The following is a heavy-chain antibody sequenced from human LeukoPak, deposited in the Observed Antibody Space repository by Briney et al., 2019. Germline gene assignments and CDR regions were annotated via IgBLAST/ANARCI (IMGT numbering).Heavy chain of an antibody. CDR1: GFTFSSYE. CDR3: SRYFDWLLRYFDY. D-gene: IGHD3-9*01. V-gene: IGHV3-48*03. Sequence: GGSLRLSCAASGFTFSSYEMNWVRQAPGKGLEWVSYISSSGSTIYYADSVKGRFTISRDNPKNSLYLPINRLRAEDTAVYYCSRYFDWLLRYFDYWGQGTLVTVSS. J-gene: IGHJ4*02. CDR2: ISSSGSTI.